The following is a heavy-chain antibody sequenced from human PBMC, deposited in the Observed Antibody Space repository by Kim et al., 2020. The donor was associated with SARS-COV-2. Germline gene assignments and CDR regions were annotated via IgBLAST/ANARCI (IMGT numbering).Heavy chain of an antibody. D-gene: IGHD5-18*01. CDR2: ISYDGSNK. CDR3: VGGGYSYGLGYDY. CDR1: GFTFSSYG. Sequence: GGSLRLSCAASGFTFSSYGMHWVRQAPGKGLEWVAVISYDGSNKYYADSVKGRFTISRDNSKNTLYLQMNSLRAEDTAVYYCVGGGYSYGLGYDYWGQGTMVTVSS. J-gene: IGHJ4*02. V-gene: IGHV3-30*03.